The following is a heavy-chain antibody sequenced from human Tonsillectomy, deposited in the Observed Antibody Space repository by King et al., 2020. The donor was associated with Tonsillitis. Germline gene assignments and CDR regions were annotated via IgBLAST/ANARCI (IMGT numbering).Heavy chain of an antibody. CDR2: IYYSGST. V-gene: IGHV4-30-4*07. D-gene: IGHD4-23*01. J-gene: IGHJ4*02. Sequence: QLQESGPGLVKPSQTLSLTCAVSGGSISSGGYSWSWIRQPPGKGLEWIGYIYYSGSTYYNPSLKSRVTISVDTSKNQFSLKLSSVTAADTAAYYCARGGYGCKTPQWNYFDYWGQGTLVTVSS. CDR1: GGSISSGGYS. CDR3: ARGGYGCKTPQWNYFDY.